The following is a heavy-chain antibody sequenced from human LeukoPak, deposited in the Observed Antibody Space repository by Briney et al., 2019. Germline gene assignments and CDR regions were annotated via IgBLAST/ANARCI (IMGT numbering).Heavy chain of an antibody. D-gene: IGHD3-10*01. Sequence: SETLSLTCTVSGGSISSNSYYWGWIRQPPGKGLEWIGEINHSGSTNYNPSLKSRVTISVDTSKNQFSLKLSSVTAADTAVYYCARQGYYYGSGSYYNEAYMDVWGKGTTVTISS. CDR1: GGSISSNSYY. V-gene: IGHV4-39*01. CDR2: INHSGST. CDR3: ARQGYYYGSGSYYNEAYMDV. J-gene: IGHJ6*03.